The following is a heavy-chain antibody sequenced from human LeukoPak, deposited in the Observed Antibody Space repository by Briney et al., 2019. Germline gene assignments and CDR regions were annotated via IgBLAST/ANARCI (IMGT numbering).Heavy chain of an antibody. CDR1: SYTFTSYG. Sequence: ASVKVSCKASSYTFTSYGISWVRQAPGQGLEWMGWICAYNGNTNYAQKLQGRGTMTTDTSTSTAYMELRSVRAEDTAVYYCATFGELSRGAYFDYWAREPWSPSPQ. CDR2: ICAYNGNT. CDR3: ATFGELSRGAYFDY. V-gene: IGHV1-18*01. D-gene: IGHD3-10*01. J-gene: IGHJ4*02.